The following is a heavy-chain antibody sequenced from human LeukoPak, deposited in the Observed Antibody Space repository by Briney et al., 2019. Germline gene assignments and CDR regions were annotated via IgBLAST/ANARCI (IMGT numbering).Heavy chain of an antibody. CDR3: ARDGISMIA. D-gene: IGHD3-22*01. J-gene: IGHJ5*02. CDR2: IYTSGST. CDR1: GGSISSGSYY. Sequence: SQTLSLTCTVSGGSISSGSYYWSWIRQPAGKGLEWIGRIYTSGSTNYNPSLKSRVTISRDTSKNQFSLTLSSVTAADTAVYYCARDGISMIAWGQGTLVTVSS. V-gene: IGHV4-61*02.